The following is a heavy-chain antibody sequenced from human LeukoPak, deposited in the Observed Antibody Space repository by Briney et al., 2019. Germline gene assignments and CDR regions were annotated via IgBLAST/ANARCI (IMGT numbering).Heavy chain of an antibody. V-gene: IGHV3-53*01. J-gene: IGHJ4*02. CDR1: GFTVDSNY. CDR2: IYTGGNT. Sequence: GGPLRLSCAASGFTVDSNYLSWVRQAPGKGLEWVPTIYTGGNTYYAASVKGRFTISRDFSKNTVFLHMNSLRAEDTAMYYCARGDDSGYYDYFDYWGQGALVTVSS. D-gene: IGHD3-22*01. CDR3: ARGDDSGYYDYFDY.